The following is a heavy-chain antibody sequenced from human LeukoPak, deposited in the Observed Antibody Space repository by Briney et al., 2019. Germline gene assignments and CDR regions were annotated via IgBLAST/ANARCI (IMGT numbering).Heavy chain of an antibody. CDR1: GFSFSDYW. D-gene: IGHD3-16*01. CDR2: IGQDGSEK. J-gene: IGHJ6*02. CDR3: AVGGSGMDV. Sequence: GGSLRLSCATSGFSFSDYWMTWVRQAPGKGLEWVANIGQDGSEKYYVDSVKGRFTTSRDNAKKSLYLQMNSLRADDTALYYCAVGGSGMDVWGQGTSVTVSS. V-gene: IGHV3-7*01.